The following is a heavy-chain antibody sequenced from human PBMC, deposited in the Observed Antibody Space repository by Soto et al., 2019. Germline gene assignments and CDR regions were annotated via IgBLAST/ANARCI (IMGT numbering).Heavy chain of an antibody. CDR2: ISYDGSNK. Sequence: QVQLVESGGGVVQPGRSLRLSCAASGFSFSSYAMHWVRQAPAKGLEWVAVISYDGSNKYYADSVKGRFTISRDNSKNTLYLQMNSLRAEDTAVYYCARGGLRITLKYYFDYWGQGTLVTVSS. D-gene: IGHD3-22*01. J-gene: IGHJ4*02. V-gene: IGHV3-30-3*01. CDR1: GFSFSSYA. CDR3: ARGGLRITLKYYFDY.